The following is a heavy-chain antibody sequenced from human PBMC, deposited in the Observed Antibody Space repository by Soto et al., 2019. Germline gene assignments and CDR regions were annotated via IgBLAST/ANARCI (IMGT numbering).Heavy chain of an antibody. CDR1: GFTFSSYA. D-gene: IGHD3-22*01. CDR3: ARVPRARYYYDSSGSRAFDY. V-gene: IGHV3-30-3*01. CDR2: ISYDGSNK. J-gene: IGHJ4*02. Sequence: GGSLTLSCAASGFTFSSYAMHWVRQAPGRGLEWVAVISYDGSNKYYADSVKGRFTISRDNSKNTLYLQMNSLRAEDTAVYYCARVPRARYYYDSSGSRAFDYWGQGTLVTVSS.